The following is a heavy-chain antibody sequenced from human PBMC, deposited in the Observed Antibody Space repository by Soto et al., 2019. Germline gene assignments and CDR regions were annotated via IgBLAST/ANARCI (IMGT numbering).Heavy chain of an antibody. CDR1: RLTFSTTA. J-gene: IGHJ4*02. CDR2: ISDDGNNR. CDR3: SIPGYEF. V-gene: IGHV3-30-3*01. D-gene: IGHD2-2*03. Sequence: PGVSLRLSCVVLRLTFSTTAMQWVRQAPGKGLEWVAVISDDGNNRYYTNSVKGRFTISRDNSKNTLFLQMDSLTLEDSAVYYCSIPGYEFWGKGAQVTISS.